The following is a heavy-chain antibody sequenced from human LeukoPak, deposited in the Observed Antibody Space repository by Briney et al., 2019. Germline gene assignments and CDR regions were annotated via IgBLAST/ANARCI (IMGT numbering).Heavy chain of an antibody. V-gene: IGHV1-18*01. Sequence: ASVKVSCKASGYTFTSYGISWVRQAPGQGLEWMGWISAYNGNTNYAQKLQGRVTMTTDTSTSTAYMELRSLRSDDTAVYYCARDLIEYSSSLTNNWFDPWGQGTLVTVSS. CDR3: ARDLIEYSSSLTNNWFDP. J-gene: IGHJ5*02. D-gene: IGHD6-6*01. CDR1: GYTFTSYG. CDR2: ISAYNGNT.